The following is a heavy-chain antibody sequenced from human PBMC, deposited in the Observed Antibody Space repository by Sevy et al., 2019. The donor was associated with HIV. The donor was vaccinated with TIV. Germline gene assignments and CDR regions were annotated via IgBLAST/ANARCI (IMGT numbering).Heavy chain of an antibody. CDR1: GYTFSNYW. D-gene: IGHD2-2*01. CDR2: IYPGDSDT. V-gene: IGHV5-51*01. CDR3: ARYPIVVVPAAEYYFDY. Sequence: GGSLRLSCKGSGYTFSNYWIGWVRQMPGKGLEWMGVIYPGDSDTRYSPSFQGLVNISADKSSSTAFLQWSSLKTSDTAIYYCARYPIVVVPAAEYYFDYWGQGTLVTVSS. J-gene: IGHJ4*02.